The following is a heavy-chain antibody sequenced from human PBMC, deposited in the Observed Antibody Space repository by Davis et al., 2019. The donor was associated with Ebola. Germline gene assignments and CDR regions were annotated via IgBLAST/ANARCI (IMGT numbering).Heavy chain of an antibody. CDR2: ISSSSSTI. CDR3: ARSGAVVYYYYGMDV. Sequence: GGPLRLSCAASAFTFSSYSMTWARQAPGKGLEWVSYISSSSSTIYYADSVKGRFTIPRDNAKNPLYLQMNSLRAEDTTLYHCARSGAVVYYYYGMDVWGQGTTVTVSS. D-gene: IGHD6-19*01. CDR1: AFTFSSYS. J-gene: IGHJ6*02. V-gene: IGHV3-48*04.